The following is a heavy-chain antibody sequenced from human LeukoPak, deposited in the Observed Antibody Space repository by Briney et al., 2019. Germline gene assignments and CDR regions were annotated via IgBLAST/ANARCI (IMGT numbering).Heavy chain of an antibody. Sequence: PSETLSLTCAVYGGSFSGYYWSWIRQPPGKGLEWIGEINHSGSTNYNPSLKSRVTISVDTSKNQFSLKLSSVTAADTAVYYCARERYDSYYYYGMDVWGQGTTVTVSS. J-gene: IGHJ6*02. D-gene: IGHD1-1*01. CDR3: ARERYDSYYYYGMDV. CDR1: GGSFSGYY. V-gene: IGHV4-34*01. CDR2: INHSGST.